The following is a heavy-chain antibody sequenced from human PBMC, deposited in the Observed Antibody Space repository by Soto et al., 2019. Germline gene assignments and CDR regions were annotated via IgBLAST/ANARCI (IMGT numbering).Heavy chain of an antibody. V-gene: IGHV3-74*01. CDR2: INSDGTST. CDR3: ETHWWNLAT. J-gene: IGHJ5*02. CDR1: GFTFSKYW. Sequence: EVHLVESGGGLVQPGGSLRLSCAASGFTFSKYWMHWVRQAPGKGLVWVARINSDGTSTSYADSVKGRFTISRDDANDTLYLQMNNLKAEDTAVYYCETHWWNLATWGQGTLVTVSS. D-gene: IGHD1-1*01.